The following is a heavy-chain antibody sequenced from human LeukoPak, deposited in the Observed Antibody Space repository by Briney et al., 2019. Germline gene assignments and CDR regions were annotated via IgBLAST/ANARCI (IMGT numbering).Heavy chain of an antibody. Sequence: SETLSLTCTVSGGSISHYYWSWIRQPAGKGLEWIGHIYSTGSPNNNPSLKSRVTISLAKSKNQFSLKLTSVPAADTAVYYCARAYSISWYYFDYWGQGTLVTVSS. V-gene: IGHV4-4*07. CDR3: ARAYSISWYYFDY. CDR1: GGSISHYY. CDR2: IYSTGSP. J-gene: IGHJ4*02. D-gene: IGHD6-13*01.